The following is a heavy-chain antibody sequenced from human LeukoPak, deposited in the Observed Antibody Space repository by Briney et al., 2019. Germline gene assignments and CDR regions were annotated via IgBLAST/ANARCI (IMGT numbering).Heavy chain of an antibody. D-gene: IGHD2-15*01. J-gene: IGHJ4*02. CDR3: TTEGPISLVAATQYYFDY. CDR1: GFTFSNAW. Sequence: GGSLRLSCAASGFTFSNAWMSWVRQAPGKGLEWVGRIKSKTDGGTTDYAAPVKGRFTISRDDSKNTLYLQMNSLKTEDTAVYYCTTEGPISLVAATQYYFDYWGQGTLVTVSS. V-gene: IGHV3-15*01. CDR2: IKSKTDGGTT.